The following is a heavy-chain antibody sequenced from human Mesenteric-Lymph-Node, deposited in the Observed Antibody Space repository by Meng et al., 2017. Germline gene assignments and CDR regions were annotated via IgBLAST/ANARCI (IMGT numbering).Heavy chain of an antibody. Sequence: GESLKISCVASGFSFSTYEMNWVRQAPGKGLEWISYITTYSGIIYYADSVKGRFTISRDNAKNSLYLQMDSLRAEDTAVYYCARVARIVAWQLPRYYFDLWGQGTMVTVSS. CDR3: ARVARIVAWQLPRYYFDL. D-gene: IGHD1-7*01. V-gene: IGHV3-48*03. CDR2: ITTYSGII. CDR1: GFSFSTYE. J-gene: IGHJ4*02.